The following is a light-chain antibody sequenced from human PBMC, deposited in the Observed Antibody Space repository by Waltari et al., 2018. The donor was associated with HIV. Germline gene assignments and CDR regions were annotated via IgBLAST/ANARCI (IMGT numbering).Light chain of an antibody. V-gene: IGLV2-14*01. Sequence: QSALTHPASVSGSPGQSITISCTGTSDDIALYNFVSWYQKHPDKAPQLIIYGNTNRPSGVSYRFSGSKSDNTASLTISGLQAEDEADYYCSSFATSDTLLFGGGTKLTVL. J-gene: IGLJ2*01. CDR1: SDDIALYNF. CDR2: GNT. CDR3: SSFATSDTLL.